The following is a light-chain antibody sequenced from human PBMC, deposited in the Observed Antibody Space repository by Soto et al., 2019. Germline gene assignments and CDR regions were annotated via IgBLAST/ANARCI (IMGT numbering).Light chain of an antibody. CDR1: QSVSSN. Sequence: EIVMTQSPATLSVSPGERATLSCRASQSVSSNLAWYQQKPGKAPRLLIYGASTRATGIPARFSGSGSGTEFTLTISSLQSEDFAVYYCQQYNNLPLYTFGQGTKLEIK. CDR3: QQYNNLPLYT. J-gene: IGKJ2*01. V-gene: IGKV3-15*01. CDR2: GAS.